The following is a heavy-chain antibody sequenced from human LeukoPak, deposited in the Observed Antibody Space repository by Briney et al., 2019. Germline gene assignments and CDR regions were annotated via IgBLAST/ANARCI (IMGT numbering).Heavy chain of an antibody. CDR3: ARSKREFLDTAMDY. J-gene: IGHJ4*02. Sequence: PGGSLRLSCVASGFPFSSYWMTWVRQAPGKGLEWVANIKQDGSKKSYVDSVKGRFTISRDNAKNSLYLQMNSLRAEDTAVYYCARSKREFLDTAMDYWGQGTLVTVSS. V-gene: IGHV3-7*01. CDR1: GFPFSSYW. D-gene: IGHD5-18*01. CDR2: IKQDGSKK.